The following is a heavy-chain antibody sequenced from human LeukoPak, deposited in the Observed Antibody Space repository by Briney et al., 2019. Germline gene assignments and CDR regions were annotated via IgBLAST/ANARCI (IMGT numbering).Heavy chain of an antibody. D-gene: IGHD2-21*02. CDR3: ARGGVTYDYFDY. CDR2: INWDGKK. V-gene: IGHV2-70*04. Sequence: SGPALVKPTQTLTLTYTFSGFSLRDSSIRLSWIRLPPGKALEWLGRINWDGKKLYRTSLKTSLTISTGTSKNQVVLTITTMDPVDTATYYCARGGVTYDYFDYWGQGTLVTVSS. J-gene: IGHJ4*02. CDR1: GFSLRDSSIR.